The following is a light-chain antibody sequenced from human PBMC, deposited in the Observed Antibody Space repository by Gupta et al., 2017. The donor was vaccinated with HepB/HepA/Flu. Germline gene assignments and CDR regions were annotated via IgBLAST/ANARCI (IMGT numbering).Light chain of an antibody. CDR2: KSS. Sequence: DVVLTQSRRSLPVTLGQPASISCSASQLLVQSDGNTYFHWYQQGPGQSPRRLIYKSSIRDPRVPDRFSASGSGTDFTLKISRTAAADVGIYCCMQDKYWPPTFGEGTKMEIK. V-gene: IGKV2-30*02. CDR1: QLLVQSDGNTY. CDR3: MQDKYWPPT. J-gene: IGKJ2*01.